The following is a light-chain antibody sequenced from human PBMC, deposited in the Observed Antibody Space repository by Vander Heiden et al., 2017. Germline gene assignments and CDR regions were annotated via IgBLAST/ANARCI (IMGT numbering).Light chain of an antibody. J-gene: IGLJ1*01. CDR1: SSNIRSNY. CDR2: RNN. V-gene: IGLV1-47*01. Sequence: QSVLTQPPSASGTPGQRVTISCSESSSNIRSNYVYWYHQLPGTAPNLLIYRNNKRHSGVPDRFSGSKSGTSASVASTGLRAEEEADYYCAVWDDSRNGRVSGTGTKVTVL. CDR3: AVWDDSRNGRV.